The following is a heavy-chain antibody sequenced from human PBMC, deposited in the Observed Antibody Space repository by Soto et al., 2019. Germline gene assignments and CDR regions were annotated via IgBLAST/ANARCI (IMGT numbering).Heavy chain of an antibody. D-gene: IGHD2-15*01. J-gene: IGHJ4*02. CDR3: ARDRPGYCSGGSCYRAREFDY. V-gene: IGHV4-39*02. CDR2: IYYSGST. Sequence: SETLSLTCTVSGGSISSSSYYWGWIRQPPGKGLEWIGSIYYSGSTYYNPSLKSRVTISVDTSKNQFSLKLSSVTAADTAVYYCARDRPGYCSGGSCYRAREFDYWGQGTLVTVS. CDR1: GGSISSSSYY.